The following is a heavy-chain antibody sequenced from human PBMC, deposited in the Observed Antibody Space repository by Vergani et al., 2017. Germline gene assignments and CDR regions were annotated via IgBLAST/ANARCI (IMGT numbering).Heavy chain of an antibody. CDR1: GYTFTSYY. CDR2: INPSGGST. CDR3: ARLSYDTSPYLQGGYDY. V-gene: IGHV1-46*01. J-gene: IGHJ4*02. D-gene: IGHD3-22*01. Sequence: QVQLVQSGAEVKKPGASVKVSCKASGYTFTSYYMHLVRQAPGQGLEWMGIINPSGGSTSYAQKFQGRVTMTRDTSTSTVYMELSSRRTEETAVYYCARLSYDTSPYLQGGYDYWGQGTLVSVSS.